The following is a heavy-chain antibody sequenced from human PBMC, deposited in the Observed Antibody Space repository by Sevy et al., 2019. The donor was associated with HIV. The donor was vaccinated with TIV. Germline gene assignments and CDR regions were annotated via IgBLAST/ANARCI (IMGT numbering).Heavy chain of an antibody. J-gene: IGHJ4*02. CDR1: GFTFSSYA. D-gene: IGHD3-22*01. CDR3: ARGVPNYYDSSGYYYDFDY. V-gene: IGHV3-30*04. Sequence: GGSLRLSCAASGFTFSSYAMHWVRQAPGKGLEWVAVISYDGSNKYNAYSVKGRFTTSRDNSKNTLYLQMNSLRAEYMAVYYCARGVPNYYDSSGYYYDFDYWGQGTLVTVSS. CDR2: ISYDGSNK.